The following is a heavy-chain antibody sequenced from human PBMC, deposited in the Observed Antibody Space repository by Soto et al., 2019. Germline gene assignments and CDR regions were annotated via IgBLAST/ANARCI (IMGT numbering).Heavy chain of an antibody. J-gene: IGHJ6*02. Sequence: ASVKVSCKASGYTITSYGISWVRQAPGQGLEWMGWISAYNGNTNYAQELQGRVTMTTDTSTSTAYMELRSLRSDDTAVYYCARSAARPFYYYPGMDVWGQGTTVTVSS. V-gene: IGHV1-18*01. D-gene: IGHD6-6*01. CDR2: ISAYNGNT. CDR3: ARSAARPFYYYPGMDV. CDR1: GYTITSYG.